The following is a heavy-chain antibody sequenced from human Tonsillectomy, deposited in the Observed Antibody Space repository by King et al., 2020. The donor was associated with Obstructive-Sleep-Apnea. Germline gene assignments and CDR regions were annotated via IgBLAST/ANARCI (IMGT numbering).Heavy chain of an antibody. J-gene: IGHJ5*02. Sequence: VQLQESGPGLVKPSQTLSLTCTVSGGYITSGDYYWSWIRQPPGKGLEWIGYVYYSGRTYSNPSLKSRVTISVDTSKTQFSLKLSSVTAADPAVYYCARGNYYGSSGYYHRGEWFDPWGQGTLVTVSS. D-gene: IGHD3-22*01. CDR1: GGYITSGDYY. V-gene: IGHV4-30-4*01. CDR3: ARGNYYGSSGYYHRGEWFDP. CDR2: VYYSGRT.